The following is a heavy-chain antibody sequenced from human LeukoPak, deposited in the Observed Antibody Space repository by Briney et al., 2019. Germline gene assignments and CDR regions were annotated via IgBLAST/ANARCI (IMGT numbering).Heavy chain of an antibody. CDR3: ARDDALVATGSFDY. J-gene: IGHJ4*02. Sequence: ASVKVSCKASGYTFTGYYMHWVRQAPGQGLEWMGWINPNSGGTNYAQKFQGRGTMTRDTSISTAYMELRSLRSDDTAVYYCARDDALVATGSFDYWGLGTLVTVSS. CDR1: GYTFTGYY. CDR2: INPNSGGT. V-gene: IGHV1-2*02. D-gene: IGHD5-12*01.